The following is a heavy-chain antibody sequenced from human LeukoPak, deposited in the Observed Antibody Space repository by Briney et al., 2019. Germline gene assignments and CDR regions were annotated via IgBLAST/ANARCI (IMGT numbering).Heavy chain of an antibody. V-gene: IGHV1-69*13. J-gene: IGHJ3*02. Sequence: SVKVSCKASGGTFSSYAISRVRQAPGQGLEWMGGIIPIFGTANYAQKFQGRVTITADESTSTAYMELSSLRSEDTAVYYCARGGDGVVVPAAISAFDIWGQGTMVTVSS. CDR3: ARGGDGVVVPAAISAFDI. CDR2: IIPIFGTA. D-gene: IGHD2-2*01. CDR1: GGTFSSYA.